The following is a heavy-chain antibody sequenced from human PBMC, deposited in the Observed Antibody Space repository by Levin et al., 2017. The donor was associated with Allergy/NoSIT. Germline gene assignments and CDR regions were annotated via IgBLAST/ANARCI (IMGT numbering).Heavy chain of an antibody. CDR2: ISDGGDSA. CDR1: GFAFSTYA. CDR3: AKFACSSTTCYTNY. Sequence: GGSLRLSCAAPGFAFSTYAMSWVRQAPGKGLEWVSAISDGGDSAYYADSVKGRCTISRDNSRSTLYLQMNSLRAEDTAVYYCAKFACSSTTCYTNYWGQGTLVTVSS. J-gene: IGHJ4*02. V-gene: IGHV3-23*01. D-gene: IGHD2-2*02.